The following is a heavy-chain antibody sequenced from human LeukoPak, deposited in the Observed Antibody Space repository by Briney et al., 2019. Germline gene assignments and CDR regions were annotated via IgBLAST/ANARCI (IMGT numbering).Heavy chain of an antibody. J-gene: IGHJ5*02. Sequence: ASVKVSCKASGYTFTSYYMHWVRQAPGQGLEWMGIINPSGGSTSYAQKFQDRVTMTRDTSISTAYMELSSLRSEDTAVYYCAGNHNSFDPWGQGTLVTVSS. CDR2: INPSGGST. V-gene: IGHV1-46*01. CDR3: AGNHNSFDP. CDR1: GYTFTSYY.